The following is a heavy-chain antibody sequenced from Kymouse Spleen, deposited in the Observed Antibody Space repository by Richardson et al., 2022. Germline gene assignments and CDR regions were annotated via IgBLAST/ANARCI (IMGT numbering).Heavy chain of an antibody. D-gene: IGHD6-6*01. CDR3: ARDGVAARHFDY. CDR1: GFTFSSYS. J-gene: IGHJ4*02. CDR2: ISSSSSYI. V-gene: IGHV3-21*03. Sequence: EVQLVESGGGLVKPGGSLRLSCAASGFTFSSYSMNWVRQAPGKGLEWVSSISSSSSYIYYADSVKGRFTISRDNAKNSLYLQMNSLRAEDTAVYYCARDGVAARHFDYWGQGTLVTVSS.